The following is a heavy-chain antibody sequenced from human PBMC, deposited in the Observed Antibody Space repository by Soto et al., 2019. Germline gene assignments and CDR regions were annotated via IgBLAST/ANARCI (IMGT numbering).Heavy chain of an antibody. J-gene: IGHJ3*01. CDR3: ARGGYCSGGSCYLGAFEF. CDR2: ISGNGGST. Sequence: GGSLRLSCAASVFTFSTYAMHWVRQAPGKGLEYVSAISGNGGSTYYANSVNGRFTISRDNSKNTLYLQMGSLRAEDMAVYYCARGGYCSGGSCYLGAFEFWGQGTMVTVSS. CDR1: VFTFSTYA. D-gene: IGHD2-15*01. V-gene: IGHV3-64*01.